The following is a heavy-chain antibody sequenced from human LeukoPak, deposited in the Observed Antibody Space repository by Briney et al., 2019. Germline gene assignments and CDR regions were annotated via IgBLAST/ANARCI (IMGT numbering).Heavy chain of an antibody. CDR3: ARGLPYYDSSGYHSGWDTGIDY. Sequence: AGGSLRLSCGASGFTFSSYSMNWVRQAPGKGLEWVSYISSSSSTIYYADSVKGRFTISRDNAKNSLYLQMNSLRAEDTAVYYCARGLPYYDSSGYHSGWDTGIDYWGQGTLVTVSS. CDR2: ISSSSSTI. J-gene: IGHJ4*02. D-gene: IGHD3-22*01. CDR1: GFTFSSYS. V-gene: IGHV3-48*01.